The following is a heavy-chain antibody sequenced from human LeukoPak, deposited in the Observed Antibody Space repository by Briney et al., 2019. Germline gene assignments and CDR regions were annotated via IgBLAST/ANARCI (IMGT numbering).Heavy chain of an antibody. CDR3: AKSATRYCSSSSCYFDY. J-gene: IGHJ4*02. D-gene: IGHD2-2*01. CDR2: IRYDGDNK. V-gene: IGHV3-30*02. CDR1: GFTFSNYV. Sequence: SGGSLRLSCAASGFTFSNYVMNWVRQAPGKGLEWVTFIRYDGDNKYYADSVKGRFTISRDNSKNTLYLQMNSLRAEDTAVYYCAKSATRYCSSSSCYFDYWGQGTLVTVSS.